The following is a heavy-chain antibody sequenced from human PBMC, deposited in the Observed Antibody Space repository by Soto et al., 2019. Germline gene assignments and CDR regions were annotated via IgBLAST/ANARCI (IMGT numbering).Heavy chain of an antibody. J-gene: IGHJ6*02. CDR1: GGTFSDYA. CDR3: ARDRIQLRLGKYSFNGMDV. D-gene: IGHD3-16*01. CDR2: IVPRFGSP. V-gene: IGHV1-69*06. Sequence: QVQLVQSGAEMRKPGSSLRVSCKASGGTFSDYAFSWVRQAPGQGLEWMGGIVPRFGSPNYAQKFGGRVTITADTSTSTVYMELSGLRFDDTAVYFCARDRIQLRLGKYSFNGMDVWGQGTTIPVSS.